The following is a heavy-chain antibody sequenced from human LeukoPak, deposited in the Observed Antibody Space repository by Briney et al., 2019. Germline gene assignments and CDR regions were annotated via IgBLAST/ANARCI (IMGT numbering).Heavy chain of an antibody. CDR2: ISDSGGNT. V-gene: IGHV3-23*01. CDR3: ARGLSSVNDAFDI. CDR1: GFIFSTYA. Sequence: GGSLRLSCAASGFIFSTYAMSWVRQAPGKGLEWVSAISDSGGNTYYADSVKGRFTISRDNSKNTLYLQMNSLRAEDTAVYYCARGLSSVNDAFDIWGQGTMVTVSS. D-gene: IGHD3-10*01. J-gene: IGHJ3*02.